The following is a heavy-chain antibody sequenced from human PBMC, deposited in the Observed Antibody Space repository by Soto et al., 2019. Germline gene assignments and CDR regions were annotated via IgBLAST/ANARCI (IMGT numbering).Heavy chain of an antibody. V-gene: IGHV3-23*01. CDR2: ISSSGDTT. Sequence: GVSLRLSCAASGLPFSSYGMSWVRQAPGKGLEWVSSISSSGDTTNYADSVKGRFIISRDNAKNSLFLQMNSLRAEDTAFYYCERMGGLFYYYYMDVWGKGTTVTVSS. J-gene: IGHJ6*03. D-gene: IGHD3-16*01. CDR1: GLPFSSYG. CDR3: ERMGGLFYYYYMDV.